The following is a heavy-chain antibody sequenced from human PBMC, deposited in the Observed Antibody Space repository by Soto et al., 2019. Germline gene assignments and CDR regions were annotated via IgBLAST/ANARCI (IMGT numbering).Heavy chain of an antibody. Sequence: SETLSLTCTVSGASISSYFWSWIRQPPGKGLEWVAYVSYSGSPHYNPSLQSRVTVSVDTSKSQFSLEVTSLTAADTAVYYCARGGPVQLWAFDYWGQGSLVTVSS. CDR1: GASISSYF. J-gene: IGHJ4*02. V-gene: IGHV4-59*01. D-gene: IGHD5-18*01. CDR3: ARGGPVQLWAFDY. CDR2: VSYSGSP.